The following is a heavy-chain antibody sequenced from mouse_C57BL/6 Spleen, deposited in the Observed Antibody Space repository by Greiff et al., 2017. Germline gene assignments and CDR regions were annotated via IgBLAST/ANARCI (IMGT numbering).Heavy chain of an antibody. CDR2: INPSSGYT. CDR1: GYTFTSYW. V-gene: IGHV1-7*01. Sequence: QVQLQQSGAELAKPGASVKLSCKASGYTFTSYWMHWVKQRPGQGLEWIGYINPSSGYTKYNQKFKDKATLTADKSSSTAYMQLSSLTYEDSAVYYCARGELRLPYAMDYWGQGTSVTVSS. D-gene: IGHD3-2*02. CDR3: ARGELRLPYAMDY. J-gene: IGHJ4*01.